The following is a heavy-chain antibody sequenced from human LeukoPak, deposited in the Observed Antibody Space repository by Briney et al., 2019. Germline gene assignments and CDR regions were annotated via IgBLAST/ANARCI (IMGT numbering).Heavy chain of an antibody. D-gene: IGHD3-10*01. V-gene: IGHV3-48*01. Sequence: PGGSLRLSCAASGFTFSNAWMNWVRQAPGKGLEWVSYISSSSSTIYYADSVKGRFTISRDNAKNSLYLQMNSLRAEDTAVYYCAKDEDRLWFGELLNYFDYWGQGTLVTVSS. CDR3: AKDEDRLWFGELLNYFDY. J-gene: IGHJ4*02. CDR1: GFTFSNAW. CDR2: ISSSSSTI.